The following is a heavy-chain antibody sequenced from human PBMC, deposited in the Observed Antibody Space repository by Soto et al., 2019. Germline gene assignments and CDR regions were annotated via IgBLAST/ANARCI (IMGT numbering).Heavy chain of an antibody. J-gene: IGHJ6*03. CDR2: ISRSNSYI. Sequence: GGSLRLSCAAPGFTFRSHSMNWVRQAPGKGLEWVSSISRSNSYIYYADSVKGRFTISRDNAKNSLYLQMNSLSAEDTAVYYCARASSTQDYYYYYMDVWGKGTTVTVSS. V-gene: IGHV3-21*01. D-gene: IGHD2-2*01. CDR1: GFTFRSHS. CDR3: ARASSTQDYYYYYMDV.